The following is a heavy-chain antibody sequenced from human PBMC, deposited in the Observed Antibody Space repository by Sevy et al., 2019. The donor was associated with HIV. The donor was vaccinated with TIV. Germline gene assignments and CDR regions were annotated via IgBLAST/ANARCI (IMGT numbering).Heavy chain of an antibody. J-gene: IGHJ2*01. Sequence: GGSLRLSCAASGFRFSSFAMIWVRQAPGKGLEWVAVISYDGSNKYYADSVKGRFTISRDNSKNTLYLQMNSLRAEDTAVYYCARSYSVWWYFDLWGRGTLVTVSS. V-gene: IGHV3-30-3*01. CDR3: ARSYSVWWYFDL. CDR1: GFRFSSFA. CDR2: ISYDGSNK. D-gene: IGHD6-19*01.